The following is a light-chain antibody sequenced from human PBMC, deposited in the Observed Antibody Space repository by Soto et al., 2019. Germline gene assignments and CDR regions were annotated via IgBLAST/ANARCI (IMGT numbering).Light chain of an antibody. J-gene: IGKJ2*01. Sequence: DIQLTQSPSFLSASVGDRVTITCRASQGVTTYLAWYQQNPGQAPKLLIYAASTLQSGVPSRFSGSGSGTEFTLTISSLPPEDFATYYCQQLNSYPYTFGQGTKLEIK. CDR3: QQLNSYPYT. CDR2: AAS. V-gene: IGKV1-9*01. CDR1: QGVTTY.